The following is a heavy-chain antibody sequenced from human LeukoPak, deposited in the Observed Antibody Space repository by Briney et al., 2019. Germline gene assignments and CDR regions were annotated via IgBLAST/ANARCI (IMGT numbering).Heavy chain of an antibody. Sequence: SETLSLTCTVSGGSLSSRSHYWGWIRQPPGQGLEWIGSLSNSGNTYYNPSLKSRVTISVDTSKNEFSLKLSSVTAADTAVYYCVRWIAGTTEDSWGQGTLVTVSS. J-gene: IGHJ4*02. CDR3: VRWIAGTTEDS. V-gene: IGHV4-39*01. CDR1: GGSLSSRSHY. D-gene: IGHD1-20*01. CDR2: LSNSGNT.